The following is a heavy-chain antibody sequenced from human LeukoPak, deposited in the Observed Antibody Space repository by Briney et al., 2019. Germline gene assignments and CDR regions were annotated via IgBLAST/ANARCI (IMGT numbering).Heavy chain of an antibody. CDR3: ARSGRYSYCSSTSCSYYFDY. CDR2: IYSGGST. D-gene: IGHD2-2*01. V-gene: IGHV3-53*01. J-gene: IGHJ4*02. Sequence: GGSLRLSCAASGFTVSSNYMSWVRQAPGKGLEWVSVIYSGGSTYYADSVKGRFTISRDNSKNTLYLQMNSLRAEDTAVYYCARSGRYSYCSSTSCSYYFDYWGQGTLVTVSS. CDR1: GFTVSSNY.